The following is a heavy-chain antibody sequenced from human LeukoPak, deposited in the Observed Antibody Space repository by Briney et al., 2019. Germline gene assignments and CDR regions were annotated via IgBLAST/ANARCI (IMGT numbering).Heavy chain of an antibody. V-gene: IGHV1-2*02. Sequence: ASVKVSCKASGYTFTCYYMDWVRQAPGQGLEWMGWINPSSGGTNNAQEFQGRGTMTRDTYISKDYMERSRLRSDDPAVYYCARDQDLGNWFDPWGQGTLVTVSS. CDR2: INPSSGGT. CDR3: ARDQDLGNWFDP. CDR1: GYTFTCYY. J-gene: IGHJ5*02.